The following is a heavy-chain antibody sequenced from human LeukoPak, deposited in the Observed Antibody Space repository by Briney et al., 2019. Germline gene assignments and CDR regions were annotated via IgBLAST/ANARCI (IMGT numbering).Heavy chain of an antibody. Sequence: PGGSLRLSCAASGLTFSTYSMNWVPQAPGKRLERVSYISSHSRTIYYADSVKRRFTIARDKAKNSLFLQMDSLRAEYTAVYYCASLLREILPFFDYWGPGTLVTVSS. CDR2: ISSHSRTI. V-gene: IGHV3-48*01. D-gene: IGHD1-26*01. CDR3: ASLLREILPFFDY. J-gene: IGHJ4*02. CDR1: GLTFSTYS.